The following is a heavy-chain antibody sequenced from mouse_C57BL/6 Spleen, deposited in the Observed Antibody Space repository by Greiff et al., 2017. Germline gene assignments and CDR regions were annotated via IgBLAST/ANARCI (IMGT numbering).Heavy chain of an antibody. CDR1: GYTFTSYW. V-gene: IGHV1-55*01. CDR3: ARRGSGYDYAMDY. Sequence: QVHVKQPGAELVKPGASVKMSCKASGYTFTSYWITWVKQRPGQGLEWIGDIYPGSGSTNYNEKFKSKATLTVDTSSSTAYMQLSSLTSEDSAVYYCARRGSGYDYAMDYWGQGTSVTVSS. D-gene: IGHD3-2*02. J-gene: IGHJ4*01. CDR2: IYPGSGST.